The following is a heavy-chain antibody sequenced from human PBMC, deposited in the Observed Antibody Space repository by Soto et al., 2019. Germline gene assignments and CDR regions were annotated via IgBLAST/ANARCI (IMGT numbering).Heavy chain of an antibody. Sequence: ASVKVSCKASGYTFTGYYMHWVRQAPGQGLEWMGWINPNSGGTNYAQKFQGWVTMTRDTSISTAHMELSRLRSDDTAVYYCARGSRIAAAGRVFGNWFDPWGQGTLVTGS. CDR2: INPNSGGT. V-gene: IGHV1-2*04. CDR1: GYTFTGYY. J-gene: IGHJ5*02. D-gene: IGHD6-13*01. CDR3: ARGSRIAAAGRVFGNWFDP.